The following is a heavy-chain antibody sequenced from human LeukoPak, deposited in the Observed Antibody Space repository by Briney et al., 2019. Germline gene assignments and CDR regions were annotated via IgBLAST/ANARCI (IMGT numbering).Heavy chain of an antibody. D-gene: IGHD2-15*01. V-gene: IGHV3-23*01. CDR3: AKGVDYCSGGSCPADY. Sequence: PGGSLRLSCAASGFTFSSYAMSWVRQAPGKGLEWVSAISGSSSNTNYADSVKGRFTISRDNSKNTLFLQMNSLRAEDAAVYYCAKGVDYCSGGSCPADYWGPGTLVTVSS. CDR2: ISGSSSNT. J-gene: IGHJ4*02. CDR1: GFTFSSYA.